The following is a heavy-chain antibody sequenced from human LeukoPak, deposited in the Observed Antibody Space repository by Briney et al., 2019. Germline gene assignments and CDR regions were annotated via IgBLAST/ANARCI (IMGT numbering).Heavy chain of an antibody. D-gene: IGHD2-15*01. J-gene: IGHJ4*02. CDR3: ARDPAATGTRRRPKTTAAPYYCDY. V-gene: IGHV3-30-3*01. CDR2: MSYDGNNK. Sequence: GGSLRLSCAASGFTFSSYAIHWVRQAPGKGLEWVAVMSYDGNNKYYADSVKGRFIISRDNSKNTLHLQMNSLRAEDTAVYYCARDPAATGTRRRPKTTAAPYYCDYWGQGTLVTVSS. CDR1: GFTFSSYA.